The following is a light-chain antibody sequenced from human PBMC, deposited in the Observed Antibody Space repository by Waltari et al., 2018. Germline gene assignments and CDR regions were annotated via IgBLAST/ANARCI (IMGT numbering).Light chain of an antibody. Sequence: EIVFKQSPGHLSLAPGERATLSCRASQSVSRTLAWYQQKPGQPPSLLIYAASTRATGIPDRFSGSGSGTDFSLTISRLEPEDFAVYYCQHYVRLPATFGQGTKVEIK. CDR3: QHYVRLPAT. V-gene: IGKV3-20*01. CDR1: QSVSRT. J-gene: IGKJ1*01. CDR2: AAS.